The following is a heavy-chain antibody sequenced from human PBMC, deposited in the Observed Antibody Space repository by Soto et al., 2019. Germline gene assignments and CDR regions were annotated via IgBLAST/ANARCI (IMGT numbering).Heavy chain of an antibody. Sequence: SETLSLTCTVSGGSISSSSYYWGWIRQPPGKGLEWIGYIYYSGSTDYNPSLKSRVTMSVDTSKNLFSLKLSSVTAADTAVYYCARATGMFNYWGQGTLVTVSS. CDR3: ARATGMFNY. CDR2: IYYSGST. J-gene: IGHJ4*02. CDR1: GGSISSSSYY. V-gene: IGHV4-61*05. D-gene: IGHD1-26*01.